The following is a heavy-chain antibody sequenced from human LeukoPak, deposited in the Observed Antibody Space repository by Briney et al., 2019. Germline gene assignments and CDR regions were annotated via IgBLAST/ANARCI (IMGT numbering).Heavy chain of an antibody. CDR1: GGSFSGYY. CDR3: ARHGGTYSSGSYYYMDV. D-gene: IGHD6-19*01. CDR2: INHSGST. J-gene: IGHJ6*03. V-gene: IGHV4-34*01. Sequence: SETLSLTCAVYGGSFSGYYWSWIRQPPGKGLEWIGAINHSGSTNYNPSLKSRVTISVDTSKNQFSLKLSSVTAADTAVYYCARHGGTYSSGSYYYMDVWGKGTTVTISS.